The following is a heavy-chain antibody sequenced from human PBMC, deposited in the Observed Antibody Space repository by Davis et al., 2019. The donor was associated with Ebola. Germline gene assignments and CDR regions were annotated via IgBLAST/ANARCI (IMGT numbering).Heavy chain of an antibody. V-gene: IGHV3-53*01. J-gene: IGHJ6*04. CDR1: GFTVSTSY. D-gene: IGHD2-15*01. CDR2: FYTAGTS. CDR3: ARDPPFCAGGSCYSYYGMDV. Sequence: GGSLRLSCAASGFTVSTSYMTWVRQAPGKGLEWVSIFYTAGTSYYADSVKGRFTISRDNSKNTLYLQMNSLRAEDTAVYYCARDPPFCAGGSCYSYYGMDVWGKGTTITVSS.